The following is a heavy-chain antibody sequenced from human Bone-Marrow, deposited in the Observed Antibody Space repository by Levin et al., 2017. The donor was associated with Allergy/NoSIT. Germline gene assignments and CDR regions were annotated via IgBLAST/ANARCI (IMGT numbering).Heavy chain of an antibody. Sequence: SQTLSLTCTVSGGSISSYYWSWIRQPPGKGLEWIGYIYYSGTTKYNPSLQSRVTISVYTSKNQFSLTLSSVTAADTAVYYCARVDPTLRFTIGYYYAMEVWGQGTTVTVSS. V-gene: IGHV4-59*01. CDR3: ARVDPTLRFTIGYYYAMEV. CDR1: GGSISSYY. D-gene: IGHD3-3*01. CDR2: IYYSGTT. J-gene: IGHJ6*01.